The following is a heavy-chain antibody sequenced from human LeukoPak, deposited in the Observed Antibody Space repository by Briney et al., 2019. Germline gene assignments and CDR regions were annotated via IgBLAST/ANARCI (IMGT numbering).Heavy chain of an antibody. CDR3: ARVRCSGGSCPYYYYYYYMDV. Sequence: SETLSLTCTVSGGSISSSSYYWAWIRQPPGKGLEWIGSIHYSGSTYYNPSLESRVTISIDTSKNQFSLKLRFVTAADTAVYYCARVRCSGGSCPYYYYYYYMDVWGKGTTVTVSS. V-gene: IGHV4-39*07. CDR2: IHYSGST. CDR1: GGSISSSSYY. J-gene: IGHJ6*03. D-gene: IGHD2-15*01.